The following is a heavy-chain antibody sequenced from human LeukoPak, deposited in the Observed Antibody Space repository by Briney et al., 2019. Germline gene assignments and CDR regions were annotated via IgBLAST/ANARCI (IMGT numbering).Heavy chain of an antibody. D-gene: IGHD1-26*01. CDR2: IKSKTDGGTT. CDR3: TTDPIVGATSLDY. CDR1: GFTFSSYG. Sequence: GGSLRLSCAASGFTFSSYGMHWVRQAPGKGLEWVGRIKSKTDGGTTDYAAPVKGRFTISRDDSKNTLYLQMNSLKTEDTAVYYCTTDPIVGATSLDYWGQGTLVTVSS. V-gene: IGHV3-15*01. J-gene: IGHJ4*02.